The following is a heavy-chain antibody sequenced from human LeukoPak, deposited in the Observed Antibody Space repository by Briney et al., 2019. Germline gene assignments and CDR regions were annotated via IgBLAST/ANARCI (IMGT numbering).Heavy chain of an antibody. CDR3: ARGSGVQVRSSLDY. J-gene: IGHJ4*02. D-gene: IGHD3-10*01. Sequence: PGGSPGLSCAASAFTFSSFGMSWVRQAPGKGLEWVSSISSSGSYIYYADSVKGRFTISRDNAKNSLYLQMNSLRVEDTAVYYCARGSGVQVRSSLDYWGQGTLVTVSS. CDR2: ISSSGSYI. V-gene: IGHV3-21*01. CDR1: AFTFSSFG.